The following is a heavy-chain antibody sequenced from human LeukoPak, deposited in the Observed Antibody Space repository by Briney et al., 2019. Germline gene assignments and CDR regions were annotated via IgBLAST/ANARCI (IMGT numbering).Heavy chain of an antibody. CDR1: GYTFTSYY. CDR3: ARDGVDWNYPFDP. CDR2: INPSGGST. D-gene: IGHD1-7*01. J-gene: IGHJ5*02. Sequence: ALVKVSCKASGYTFTSYYMHWVRQAPGQGLEWMGIINPSGGSTSYAQKFQGRVTMTRDTSTSTVYMELSSLRSEDTAVYYCARDGVDWNYPFDPWGQGTLVTVSS. V-gene: IGHV1-46*01.